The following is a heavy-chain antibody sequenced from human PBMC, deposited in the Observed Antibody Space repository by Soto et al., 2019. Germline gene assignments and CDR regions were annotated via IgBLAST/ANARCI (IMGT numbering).Heavy chain of an antibody. V-gene: IGHV6-1*01. J-gene: IGHJ6*03. CDR3: ARDIYSGYDSLYYYYYYMDV. CDR1: GDSVSSNSAA. Sequence: SQTLSLTCAISGDSVSSNSAAWNWIRQSPSRGLEWLGRTYYRSKWYNDYAVSVKSRITINPDTSKNQFSLQLNSVTPEDTAVYYCARDIYSGYDSLYYYYYYMDVWGKGTTVTVSS. D-gene: IGHD5-12*01. CDR2: TYYRSKWYN.